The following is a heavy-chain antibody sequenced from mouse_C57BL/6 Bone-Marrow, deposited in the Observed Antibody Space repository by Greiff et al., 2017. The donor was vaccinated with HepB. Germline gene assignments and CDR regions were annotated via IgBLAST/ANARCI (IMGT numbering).Heavy chain of an antibody. V-gene: IGHV1-9*01. Sequence: VQLQQSGAELMKPGASVKLSCKATGYTFTGYWIEWVKQRPGHGLEWIGEILPGSGSTNYNEKFKGKATFTAVTSSNTAYMQLSSLTTEDSAIYYCARRGEDDGYIYYYAMDYWGQGTSVTVSS. CDR3: ARRGEDDGYIYYYAMDY. J-gene: IGHJ4*01. CDR1: GYTFTGYW. CDR2: ILPGSGST. D-gene: IGHD2-3*01.